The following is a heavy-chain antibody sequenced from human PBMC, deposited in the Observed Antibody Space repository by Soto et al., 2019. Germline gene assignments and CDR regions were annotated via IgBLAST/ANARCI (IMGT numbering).Heavy chain of an antibody. V-gene: IGHV4-34*01. CDR2: INHSGSP. CDR1: GGSFSGYY. Sequence: SETLSLTCAVYGGSFSGYYWSWLRQPPGKGLEWIGEINHSGSPNYNPSLKSRVTISVDTSKNQFSLKRTSVTAADTAVYYCATANWSHHYFDPWGQGTLVTVSS. CDR3: ATANWSHHYFDP. D-gene: IGHD1-1*01. J-gene: IGHJ5*02.